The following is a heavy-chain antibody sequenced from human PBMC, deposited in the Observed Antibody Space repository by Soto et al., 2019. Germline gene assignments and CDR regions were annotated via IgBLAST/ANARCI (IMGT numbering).Heavy chain of an antibody. V-gene: IGHV4-4*02. J-gene: IGHJ5*02. CDR3: ARVPGDFWSGYYSWFDP. CDR2: IHDSGST. Sequence: SETLSLTCAVSGASIGTSNWWSWVRQSPGKGLEWIGEIHDSGSTESNPSLKSRVTISLDTSKNQFSLNLSSVTAADTAVYYCARVPGDFWSGYYSWFDPWGQGTLVTVSS. CDR1: GASIGTSNW. D-gene: IGHD3-3*01.